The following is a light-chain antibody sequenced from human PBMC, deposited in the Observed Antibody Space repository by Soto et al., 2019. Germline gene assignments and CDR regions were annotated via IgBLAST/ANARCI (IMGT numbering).Light chain of an antibody. CDR2: AAA. CDR3: QQYLSYPST. CDR1: QGISSY. V-gene: IGKV1-8*01. J-gene: IGKJ2*01. Sequence: AIRMTQSPSAFSASTGDRVAITCRASQGISSYLAWYQQKPGKAPKLLIYAAATLQRGAPSRFSASGSGTDFTLTISRLQSEDFATYYCQQYLSYPSTFDQGTKLEI.